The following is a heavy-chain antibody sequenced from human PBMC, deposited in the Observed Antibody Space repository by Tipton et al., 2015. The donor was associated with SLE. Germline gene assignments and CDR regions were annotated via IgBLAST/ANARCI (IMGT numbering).Heavy chain of an antibody. CDR1: GDSISSSSYY. Sequence: TLSLTCIVSGDSISSSSYYWGWIRQPPGKGLEWVGTVYYTGNTFYNPSLKSRVTILVDTSKNQFSLNLSSVTAADTAVYFCARGRVDYIRGTYRPSSFDYWGQGTQVTVSS. V-gene: IGHV4-39*07. J-gene: IGHJ4*02. D-gene: IGHD3-16*02. CDR2: VYYTGNT. CDR3: ARGRVDYIRGTYRPSSFDY.